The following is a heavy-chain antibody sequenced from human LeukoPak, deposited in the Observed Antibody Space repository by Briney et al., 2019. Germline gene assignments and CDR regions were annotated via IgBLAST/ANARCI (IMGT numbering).Heavy chain of an antibody. CDR3: AKDIKSSSWYGNWFDP. J-gene: IGHJ5*02. V-gene: IGHV3-9*01. CDR1: GFTFDDYA. D-gene: IGHD6-13*01. CDR2: ISWNSGGI. Sequence: GRSLRLSCAASGFTFDDYAMHWVRQAPGKGLEWVSGISWNSGGIGYADSVKGRFTISRDNAKNSLYLQMNSLRAEDTALYYCAKDIKSSSWYGNWFDPWGQGTLVTVSP.